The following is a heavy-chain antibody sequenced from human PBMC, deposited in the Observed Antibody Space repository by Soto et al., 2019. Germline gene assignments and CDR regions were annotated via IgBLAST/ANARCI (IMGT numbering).Heavy chain of an antibody. Sequence: EVQVLESGGGLVQPGGSLRLSCASSGFTLSSYAMSWVRHVPGKGLEWVSAISANGGSTYYADSVRGRFTISRDDSKNTLYLQMSSLSAEDTAVYYCATGSYGSENYYTRAKGNWFDPWGQGTLVTVSS. J-gene: IGHJ5*02. CDR3: ATGSYGSENYYTRAKGNWFDP. CDR2: ISANGGST. V-gene: IGHV3-23*01. CDR1: GFTLSSYA. D-gene: IGHD3-10*01.